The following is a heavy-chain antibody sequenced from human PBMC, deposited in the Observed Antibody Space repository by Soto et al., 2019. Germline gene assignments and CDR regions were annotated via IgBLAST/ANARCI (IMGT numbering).Heavy chain of an antibody. Sequence: GGSLRLSCAASGFNFSNYSMSWVRQAPWKGLEWVSAISGSGVRTYYADSVKGPFTISRDNSKNKLYLQMGRLVAEDADVYYCAKDLPSRGSKRACDILGQGTMVT. CDR1: GFNFSNYS. J-gene: IGHJ3*02. CDR3: AKDLPSRGSKRACDI. CDR2: ISGSGVRT. V-gene: IGHV3-23*01. D-gene: IGHD3-22*01.